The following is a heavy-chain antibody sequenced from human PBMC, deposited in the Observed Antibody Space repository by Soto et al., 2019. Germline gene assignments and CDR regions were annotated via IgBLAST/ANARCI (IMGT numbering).Heavy chain of an antibody. Sequence: PSETLSLTCTVSGGSISSGGYYWSWIRQHPGKGLEWIGYIYYSGSTYYNPSLKSQVTISVDTSKNQFSLKLSSVTAADTAVYYCARESLPAAIQGNWFDPWGQGTLVTVSS. CDR1: GGSISSGGYY. CDR3: ARESLPAAIQGNWFDP. J-gene: IGHJ5*02. CDR2: IYYSGST. V-gene: IGHV4-31*01. D-gene: IGHD2-2*02.